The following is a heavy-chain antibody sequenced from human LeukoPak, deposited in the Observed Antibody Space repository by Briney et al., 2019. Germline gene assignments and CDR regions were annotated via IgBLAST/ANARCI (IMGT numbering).Heavy chain of an antibody. CDR3: SRDLPRTSGP. V-gene: IGHV3-74*01. Sequence: WMXWARQTPGXGXAWVSHINSDGRRVNYADAVMGRFTISRDNANNMLYLQMNSLRPEDTAIYYCSRDLPRTSGPWGQGTLVTVSS. CDR2: INSDGRRV. J-gene: IGHJ5*02. D-gene: IGHD3-10*01. CDR1: W.